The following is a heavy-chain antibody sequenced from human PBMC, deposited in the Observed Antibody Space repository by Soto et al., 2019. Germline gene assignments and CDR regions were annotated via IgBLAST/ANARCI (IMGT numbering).Heavy chain of an antibody. V-gene: IGHV3-23*01. CDR2: ISESGSST. CDR3: AKRELDDN. Sequence: VQLLESGGGLVQPGGSLSLSVEASASTFRGIGMSWVRQAPGKGLEWVSGISESGSSTTYADSVKGRFTISRDNSKNTLFLQMNTLRAEDTAIYYCAKRELDDNWGQGTLVTVSS. D-gene: IGHD1-7*01. J-gene: IGHJ4*02. CDR1: ASTFRGIG.